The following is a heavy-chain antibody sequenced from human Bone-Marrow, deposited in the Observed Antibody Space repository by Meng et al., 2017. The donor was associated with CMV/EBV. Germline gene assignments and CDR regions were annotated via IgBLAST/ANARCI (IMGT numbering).Heavy chain of an antibody. V-gene: IGHV1-18*01. D-gene: IGHD2-2*01. J-gene: IGHJ6*02. CDR2: ISAYNGNT. CDR1: GYTFTSYG. CDR3: ATRGYCSSTSCYDYYYYGMDV. Sequence: ASVKVSCKASGYTFTSYGISWVRQAPGQGLEWMGWISAYNGNTNYAQKLQGRVTMTTDTSTSTAYMELRSLRSEDTAVYYCATRGYCSSTSCYDYYYYGMDVWGQGTTVTVSS.